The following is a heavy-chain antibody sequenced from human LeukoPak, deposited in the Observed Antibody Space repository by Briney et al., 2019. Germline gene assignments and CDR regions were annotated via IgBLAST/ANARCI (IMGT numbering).Heavy chain of an antibody. CDR3: ARVGGYPYYFDY. J-gene: IGHJ4*02. V-gene: IGHV3-33*01. Sequence: GGSLRLSCAASGFTFSSYGVHWVRQAPGKGLEWVAVIWYDGSNKYYADSVKGRFTISRDNSKNTLYLQMNSLRAEDAAVYYCARVGGYPYYFDYWGQGTLVTVSS. D-gene: IGHD5-12*01. CDR2: IWYDGSNK. CDR1: GFTFSSYG.